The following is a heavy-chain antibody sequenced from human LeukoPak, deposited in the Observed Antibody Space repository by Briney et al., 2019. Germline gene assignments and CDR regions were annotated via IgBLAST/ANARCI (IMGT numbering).Heavy chain of an antibody. V-gene: IGHV3-9*01. CDR3: AKWNRQPLVKGWFDS. Sequence: GGSLRLSCEASGLIFDDYALHWVRLAPGKGLEWVSGINGLGGGTAYADSVKGRFTISRDNDKNSLYLQMYSLRVEDTALYFCAKWNRQPLVKGWFDSWGQGTLVTVS. J-gene: IGHJ5*01. CDR1: GLIFDDYA. CDR2: INGLGGGT. D-gene: IGHD6-13*01.